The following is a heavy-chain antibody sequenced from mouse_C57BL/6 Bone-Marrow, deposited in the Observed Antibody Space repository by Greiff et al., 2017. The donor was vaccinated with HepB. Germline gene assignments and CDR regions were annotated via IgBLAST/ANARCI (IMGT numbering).Heavy chain of an antibody. CDR2: IYPGSGST. Sequence: QVQLQQPGAELVKPGASVKMSCKASGYTFTSSWITWVKQRPGQGLEWIGDIYPGSGSTNYNEKFKSKATLTVDTSSSTAYMQLSSLTSEDSAVYYCARDGSRDYAMDYWGQGTSVTVSS. CDR1: GYTFTSSW. V-gene: IGHV1-55*01. J-gene: IGHJ4*01. D-gene: IGHD1-1*01. CDR3: ARDGSRDYAMDY.